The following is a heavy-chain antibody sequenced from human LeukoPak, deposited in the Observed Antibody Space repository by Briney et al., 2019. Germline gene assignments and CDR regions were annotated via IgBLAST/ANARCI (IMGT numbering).Heavy chain of an antibody. J-gene: IGHJ4*02. Sequence: GGSLRLSCAAPGFTFSSYAMSWVRQAPGKGLEWVSAISGSGGSTYYADSVKGRFTISRDNSKNTLYLQMNSLRAEDTAVYYCAKVLRSSSWFDYWGQGTLVTVSS. CDR1: GFTFSSYA. D-gene: IGHD6-13*01. V-gene: IGHV3-23*01. CDR2: ISGSGGST. CDR3: AKVLRSSSWFDY.